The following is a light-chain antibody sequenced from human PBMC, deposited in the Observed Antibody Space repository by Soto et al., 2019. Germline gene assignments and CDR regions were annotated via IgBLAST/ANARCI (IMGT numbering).Light chain of an antibody. CDR2: FGS. V-gene: IGKV2-28*01. CDR1: QSLLYNNTYNY. Sequence: EIVVTQSPLTLLVTPGEPASISCRSSQSLLYNNTYNYLDWYVQKPGQSPQLLIYFGSNRAPGVPDRFSGSGSGTDFTLKISRVEAEDVGLYCCMQALQAPLTFGQGTKVDIK. J-gene: IGKJ1*01. CDR3: MQALQAPLT.